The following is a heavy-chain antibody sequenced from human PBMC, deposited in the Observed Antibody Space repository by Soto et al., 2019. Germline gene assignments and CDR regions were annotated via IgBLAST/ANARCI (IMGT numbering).Heavy chain of an antibody. D-gene: IGHD3-3*01. CDR1: GFTFENYA. CDR2: ISGSGGTT. CDR3: AKDSWAIFGVPAGEYYAMDV. J-gene: IGHJ6*02. V-gene: IGHV3-23*01. Sequence: GGSPRLSCVASGFTFENYAMSWVRQAPGKGLEWVSAISGSGGTTYYSDSVKGRFTISRDNSKNTVYLQMNDLRVEDAAEYFCAKDSWAIFGVPAGEYYAMDVWGQGTTVTVSS.